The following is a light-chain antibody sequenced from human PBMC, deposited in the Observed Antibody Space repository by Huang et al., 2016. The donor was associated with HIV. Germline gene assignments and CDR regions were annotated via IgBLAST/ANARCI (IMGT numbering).Light chain of an antibody. J-gene: IGKJ4*01. CDR3: HQYNNWLLS. CDR2: GSS. CDR1: RSVSSN. Sequence: IVMTQSPATLSVSPGERVTLSCRANRSVSSNLAWYQKRPGLSYGSSTRAPGIPSRFSGSGSGTDFSLTISSLQSEDFALYYCHQYNNWLLSFGGGTRVDI. V-gene: IGKV3-15*01.